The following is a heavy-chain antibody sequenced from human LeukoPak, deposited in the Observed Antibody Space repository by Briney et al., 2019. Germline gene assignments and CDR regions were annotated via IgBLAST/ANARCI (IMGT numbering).Heavy chain of an antibody. CDR3: TRAQVKLERLGYYYYMDV. V-gene: IGHV3-49*04. CDR2: IRSKAYGGTT. D-gene: IGHD1-1*01. CDR1: GFTFGDYA. Sequence: AGGSLRLSCTASGFTFGDYAMSWVRQAPGKGLEWVGFIRSKAYGGTTEYAASVKGRFTISRDDSKSIAYLQMNSLKTEDTAVYYCTRAQVKLERLGYYYYMDVWGKGTTVTVYS. J-gene: IGHJ6*03.